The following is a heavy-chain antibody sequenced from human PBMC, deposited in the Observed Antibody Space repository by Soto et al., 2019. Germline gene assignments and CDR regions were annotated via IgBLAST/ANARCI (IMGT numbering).Heavy chain of an antibody. CDR3: VRHQRYSSGWYIDY. J-gene: IGHJ4*02. V-gene: IGHV4-39*01. CDR1: GGSINSANYY. D-gene: IGHD6-19*01. Sequence: QLQLQESGPGLVKPSETLSLTCTVSGGSINSANYYWGWIRQPPGKGLEWIGNVYYRGTTYYNPSLKGRVTISVDTSKNQFSLKLSSLTAADSAVFFCVRHQRYSSGWYIDYWGQGTPVTASS. CDR2: VYYRGTT.